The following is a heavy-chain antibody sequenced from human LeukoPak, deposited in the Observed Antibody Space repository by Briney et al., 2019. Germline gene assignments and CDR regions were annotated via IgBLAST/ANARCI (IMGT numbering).Heavy chain of an antibody. V-gene: IGHV1-46*01. CDR2: IHPTVGDT. Sequence: ASVKVSCKASGYTFTSYAMHWVRQAPGQRLEWMGIIHPTVGDTTYAQKFQGRVTMTRDMSTGTVYMDLSSLRSEDTAVYYCARYGFSSVWQGGWHAFDIWGQGTTVTVSS. J-gene: IGHJ3*02. CDR1: GYTFTSYA. D-gene: IGHD6-25*01. CDR3: ARYGFSSVWQGGWHAFDI.